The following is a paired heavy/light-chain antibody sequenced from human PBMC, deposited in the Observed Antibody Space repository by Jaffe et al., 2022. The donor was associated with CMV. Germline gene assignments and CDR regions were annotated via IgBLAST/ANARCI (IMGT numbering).Light chain of an antibody. CDR2: GNN. Sequence: QSVLTQPPSVSGAPGQRVTISCTGSNSNIGPDNDVHWYRQLPGTAPKLLLTGNNYRPSGVPDRFSGSKTGTSASLAITGLQAEDEGDYYCQSYDNSLNDYVFGTGTKVTVL. J-gene: IGLJ1*01. V-gene: IGLV1-40*01. CDR1: NSNIGPDND. CDR3: QSYDNSLNDYV.
Heavy chain of an antibody. J-gene: IGHJ4*02. CDR1: GYNFNDYW. D-gene: IGHD5-18*01. V-gene: IGHV5-51*01. Sequence: EVHLVQSGAEAKKPGESLRVSCKVSGYNFNDYWIAWVRQKPGKGLEWMGIIYPGDSDTTYRPSFQGQVTISVDKSINTAYLHWTSLTASDTAVYFCARRGYSYSFDSWGQGTLVTVSS. CDR3: ARRGYSYSFDS. CDR2: IYPGDSDT.